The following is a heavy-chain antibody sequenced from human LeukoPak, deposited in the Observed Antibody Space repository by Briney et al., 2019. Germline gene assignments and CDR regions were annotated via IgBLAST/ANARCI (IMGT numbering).Heavy chain of an antibody. CDR1: GGSISSYY. Sequence: SETLSLTCTVSGGSISSYYWSWIRQPAGKGLEWIGRIYTSGSTNYNPSLKSRVTISVDTSKNQFSLKLSSVTAADTAVYYCARHGDIVVVPAAIDYWGQGTLVTVSS. J-gene: IGHJ4*02. V-gene: IGHV4-4*07. D-gene: IGHD2-2*01. CDR3: ARHGDIVVVPAAIDY. CDR2: IYTSGST.